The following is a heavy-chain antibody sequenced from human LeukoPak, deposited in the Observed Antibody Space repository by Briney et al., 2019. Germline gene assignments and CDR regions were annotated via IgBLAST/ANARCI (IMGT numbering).Heavy chain of an antibody. CDR1: GGSISTTTFY. Sequence: SETLSLTCTVSGGSISTTTFYWGWIRQPPGKGLEWIGTTHYSGSIYYNPSLKSRVTLSVDTSKNQLSLRLTSVTATDTAVYFCARRRGPSLTNTFDLWGQGTMVTVTS. D-gene: IGHD2-2*01. CDR2: THYSGSI. CDR3: ARRRGPSLTNTFDL. V-gene: IGHV4-39*01. J-gene: IGHJ3*01.